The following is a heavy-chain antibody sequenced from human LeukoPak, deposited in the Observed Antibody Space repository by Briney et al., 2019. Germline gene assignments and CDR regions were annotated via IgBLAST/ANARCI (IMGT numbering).Heavy chain of an antibody. D-gene: IGHD4-17*01. CDR2: MNPNSGNT. V-gene: IGHV1-8*01. Sequence: ASVKVSFKASGYTFTSYDINWVRQATGQGLEWMGWMNPNSGNTGYAQKFQGRVTMTRNTSISTAYMELSSLRSEDTAVYYCARFYSGTTGQNWFDPWGQGTLVTVSS. J-gene: IGHJ5*02. CDR1: GYTFTSYD. CDR3: ARFYSGTTGQNWFDP.